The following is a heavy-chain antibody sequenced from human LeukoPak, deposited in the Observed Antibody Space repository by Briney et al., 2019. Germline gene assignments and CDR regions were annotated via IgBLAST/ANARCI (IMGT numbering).Heavy chain of an antibody. CDR1: GFTFSSYW. CDR3: ARAGQYRFDY. CDR2: MNMDGSIT. J-gene: IGHJ4*02. Sequence: PGGSLRLSCAASGFTFSSYWMHWVRQAPGEGLVWVSRMNMDGSITTYADSVKGRFTISRDNAKNTLYLQMNSLRAEDTDVYYCARAGQYRFDYWGQGTLVTISS. D-gene: IGHD2-2*01. V-gene: IGHV3-74*03.